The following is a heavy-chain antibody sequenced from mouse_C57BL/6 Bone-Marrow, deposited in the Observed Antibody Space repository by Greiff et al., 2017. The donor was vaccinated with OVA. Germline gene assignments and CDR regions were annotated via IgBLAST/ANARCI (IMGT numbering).Heavy chain of an antibody. CDR1: GFTFSSCT. CDR3: ARRSSGYVPWFAY. V-gene: IGHV5-9*04. Sequence: EVQRVESGGGLVKPGGSLKLSCAASGFTFSSCTMSWVRQTPEKRLEWVATISGGGGNTYYPDSVKGRFTISRDNAKNTLYLQMSSLRSEDTAVYYCARRSSGYVPWFAYWGQGTLVTVSA. CDR2: ISGGGGNT. J-gene: IGHJ3*01. D-gene: IGHD3-2*02.